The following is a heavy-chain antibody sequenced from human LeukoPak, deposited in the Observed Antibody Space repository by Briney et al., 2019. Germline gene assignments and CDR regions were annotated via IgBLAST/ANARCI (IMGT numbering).Heavy chain of an antibody. CDR1: GFTFTSSA. J-gene: IGHJ4*02. CDR2: IVVGSGNT. V-gene: IGHV1-58*02. D-gene: IGHD3-22*01. CDR3: AAGHYYDSSGYRDY. Sequence: SVKVSCKASGFTFTSSAMQWVRQARGQRLEWIGWIVVGSGNTNYAQKFQERVTITRDMSTSTAYMELSSLRSEDTAVYYCAAGHYYDSSGYRDYWGQGTLVAVSS.